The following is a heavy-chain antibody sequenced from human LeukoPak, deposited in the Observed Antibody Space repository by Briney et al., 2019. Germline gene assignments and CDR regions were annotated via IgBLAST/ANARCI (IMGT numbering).Heavy chain of an antibody. Sequence: GRSVRLSCEASGFTFSRFGMHWVRQAPGKGLEWVAVIWYDGSNQDYADSVKGRFTISRDNSKNTLYLQVSSLRAEDTAVYYCARDRWYDGSGYIAAFDYWGQGTLVTVS. CDR2: IWYDGSNQ. D-gene: IGHD3-22*01. CDR1: GFTFSRFG. CDR3: ARDRWYDGSGYIAAFDY. V-gene: IGHV3-33*01. J-gene: IGHJ4*02.